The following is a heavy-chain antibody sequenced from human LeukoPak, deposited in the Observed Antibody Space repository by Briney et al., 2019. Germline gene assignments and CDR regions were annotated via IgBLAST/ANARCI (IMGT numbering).Heavy chain of an antibody. CDR1: GGSISSYY. J-gene: IGHJ6*02. V-gene: IGHV4-59*01. Sequence: SETLSLTCTVSGGSISSYYWSWIRQPPGKGLEWIGYIYYSGSTNYNPSLKSRVTISVDTSKNQFSLKLSSVTAADTAVYYCARNLLSGVVTTYYYYYYGMDVWGQGTTVTVSS. D-gene: IGHD3-22*01. CDR3: ARNLLSGVVTTYYYYYYGMDV. CDR2: IYYSGST.